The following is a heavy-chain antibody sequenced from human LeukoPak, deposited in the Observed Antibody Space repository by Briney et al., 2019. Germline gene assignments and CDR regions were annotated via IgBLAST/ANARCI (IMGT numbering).Heavy chain of an antibody. CDR1: GFTLSSYE. CDR3: ARSVSYGWYFDL. J-gene: IGHJ2*01. Sequence: GGSLRLSCAASGFTLSSYEMNWVRQAPGKGLEWVSYISSSGSTIYYADSVKGRFTTSRDNAKNSLYLQMNSLRAEDTAVYYCARSVSYGWYFDLWGRGTLVTVSS. D-gene: IGHD4-17*01. CDR2: ISSSGSTI. V-gene: IGHV3-48*03.